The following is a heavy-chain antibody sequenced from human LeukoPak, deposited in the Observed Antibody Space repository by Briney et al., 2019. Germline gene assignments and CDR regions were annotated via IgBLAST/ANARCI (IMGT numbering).Heavy chain of an antibody. Sequence: ASVKVSCKASGSTFTGYYMHWVRQPPGQGLEWMGWINPNSGGTNYAQKFQGRVTMTRDTSISTDYMELSRLGSDDTAVYYCALVALATTYYFDYWGQGTLVTVSS. CDR2: INPNSGGT. J-gene: IGHJ4*02. D-gene: IGHD1-26*01. V-gene: IGHV1-2*02. CDR1: GSTFTGYY. CDR3: ALVALATTYYFDY.